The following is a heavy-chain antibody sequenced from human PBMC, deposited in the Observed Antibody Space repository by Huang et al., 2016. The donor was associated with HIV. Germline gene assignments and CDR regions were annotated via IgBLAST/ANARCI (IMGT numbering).Heavy chain of an antibody. D-gene: IGHD3-22*01. V-gene: IGHV3-48*02. CDR1: GFIFSIFG. J-gene: IGHJ6*02. Sequence: EVQLVESGGGLVQLGGSLRLSCAASGFIFSIFGMNWVRQTPGEGLEWVSYISASGATIYYAASAKGRFTVSRDDAKKSLYLQLNSLRDEDTAVYYCARDLRGYDSTFDFYYYYGMDVWGQGTTVTVSS. CDR2: ISASGATI. CDR3: ARDLRGYDSTFDFYYYYGMDV.